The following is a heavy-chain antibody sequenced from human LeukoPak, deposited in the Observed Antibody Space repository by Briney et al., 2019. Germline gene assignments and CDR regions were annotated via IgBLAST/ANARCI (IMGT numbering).Heavy chain of an antibody. CDR2: IHHSGST. CDR3: ARAYGGNSQYFQH. J-gene: IGHJ1*01. V-gene: IGHV4-38-2*02. D-gene: IGHD4-23*01. Sequence: SETLSLTCTVSGYSISSGYYWGWIRQPPGKGLEWIGSIHHSGSTNYNPSLKSRVTISLDTSKNQFSLKLSSVTAADTAVYYCARAYGGNSQYFQHWGQGTLVTISS. CDR1: GYSISSGYY.